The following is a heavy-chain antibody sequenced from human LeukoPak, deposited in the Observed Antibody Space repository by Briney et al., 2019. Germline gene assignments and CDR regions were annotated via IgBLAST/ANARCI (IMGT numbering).Heavy chain of an antibody. J-gene: IGHJ6*03. CDR1: GFTFDDFA. CDR2: ISWNSGDI. D-gene: IGHD5/OR15-5a*01. Sequence: PGGSLRLSCAVSGFTFDDFAMHWVRQAPGKGLEWVSGISWNSGDIGYADSVKGRFTISRDNAKKSLYLQMNSLRAEDTALYYCAKGVSTTWYYYMDVWGKGTTVTVSS. V-gene: IGHV3-9*01. CDR3: AKGVSTTWYYYMDV.